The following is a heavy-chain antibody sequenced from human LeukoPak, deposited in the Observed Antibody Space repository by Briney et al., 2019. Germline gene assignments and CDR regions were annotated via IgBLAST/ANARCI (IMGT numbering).Heavy chain of an antibody. D-gene: IGHD5-24*01. J-gene: IGHJ4*02. CDR3: AKDSEDGHNWAPFDY. CDR1: GFTFSDYG. V-gene: IGHV3-30*02. Sequence: GGSLRLSCAASGFTFSDYGKHWVRQTPGRGLEWVAFTRYDESTKYYADSVKGRFTISRDNSKNTLFLQMNSLRTEDTAVYYCAKDSEDGHNWAPFDYWGQGTLVTVSS. CDR2: TRYDESTK.